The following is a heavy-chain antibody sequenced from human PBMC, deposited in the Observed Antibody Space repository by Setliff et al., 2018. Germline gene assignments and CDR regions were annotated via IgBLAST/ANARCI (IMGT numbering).Heavy chain of an antibody. CDR1: GFTFSSDR. CDR2: ISGSGGST. Sequence: PGGSLRLSCEASGFTFSSDRMTWVRQAPGKGLEWVSAISGSGGSTYYADSVKGRFTISRDNSKNTLYLQMNSLRAEDTAVYYCAAVTRLLAYWGQGTLVTVSS. J-gene: IGHJ4*02. CDR3: AAVTRLLAY. D-gene: IGHD4-4*01. V-gene: IGHV3-23*01.